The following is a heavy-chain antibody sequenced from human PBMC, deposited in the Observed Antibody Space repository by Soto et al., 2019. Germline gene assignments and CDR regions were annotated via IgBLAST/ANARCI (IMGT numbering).Heavy chain of an antibody. D-gene: IGHD2-15*01. J-gene: IGHJ1*01. CDR2: IYYSGST. V-gene: IGHV4-39*01. Sequence: SETLSLTCTVSGGSISSSSYYWGWIRQPPGKGLEWVGSIYYSGSTYYNPSLKSRVTISVDTSKNQFSLKLSSVTAADTAVYYCARHLGVAALPAEYFQHWGQGTLVTVSS. CDR1: GGSISSSSYY. CDR3: ARHLGVAALPAEYFQH.